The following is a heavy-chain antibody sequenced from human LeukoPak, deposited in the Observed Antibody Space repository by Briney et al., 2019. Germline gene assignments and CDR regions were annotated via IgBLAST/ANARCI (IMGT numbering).Heavy chain of an antibody. CDR1: GFTFSSYS. Sequence: GGSLRLSCAASGFTFSSYSMNWVRQAPGKGLEWVSYISSSSVTIYYADSVKGRFTISRDNSKNTLHLQMNSLRAEDTAVYYCAKDRYSYSYYYYMDVWGKGTTVTVSS. V-gene: IGHV3-48*01. CDR3: AKDRYSYSYYYYMDV. J-gene: IGHJ6*03. D-gene: IGHD5-18*01. CDR2: ISSSSVTI.